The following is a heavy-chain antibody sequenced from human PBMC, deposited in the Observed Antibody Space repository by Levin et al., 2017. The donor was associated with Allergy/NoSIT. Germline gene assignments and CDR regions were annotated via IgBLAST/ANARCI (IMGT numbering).Heavy chain of an antibody. CDR1: GGSFSGYY. J-gene: IGHJ2*01. V-gene: IGHV4-34*01. CDR2: INHSGST. D-gene: IGHD4-17*01. Sequence: SQTLSLTCAVYGGSFSGYYWSWIRQPPGKGLEWIGEINHSGSTNYNPSLKSRVTISVDTSKNQFSLKLSSVTAADTAVYYCARAVDYGDPGSVDFDLWGRGTLVTVSS. CDR3: ARAVDYGDPGSVDFDL.